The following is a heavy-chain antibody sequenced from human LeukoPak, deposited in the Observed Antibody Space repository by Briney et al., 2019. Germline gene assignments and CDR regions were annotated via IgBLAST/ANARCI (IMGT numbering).Heavy chain of an antibody. Sequence: PSETLSLTCTVSDYSISSGYYWGWIRQPPGKGLEWIGSIYHSGSTYYNPSLKSRVSISVDTSKNQFSLKLSSVTAADTAVYYCARDPTTENYYGMDVWGQGTTVTVSS. CDR2: IYHSGST. CDR1: DYSISSGYY. V-gene: IGHV4-38-2*02. D-gene: IGHD4-17*01. CDR3: ARDPTTENYYGMDV. J-gene: IGHJ6*02.